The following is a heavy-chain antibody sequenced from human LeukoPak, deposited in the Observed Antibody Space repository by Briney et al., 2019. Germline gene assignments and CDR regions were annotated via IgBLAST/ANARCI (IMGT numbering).Heavy chain of an antibody. CDR2: INPNSGGT. CDR3: ARGLKGGYSGYDKYYFDY. J-gene: IGHJ4*02. D-gene: IGHD5-12*01. Sequence: ASVKVSCKASGYVYTSHWMHWVRQAPGQGLEWMGWINPNSGGTNYAQKFQGWVTMTRDTSISTAYMELSRLRSDDTAVYYCARGLKGGYSGYDKYYFDYWGQGTLVTVSS. CDR1: GYVYTSHW. V-gene: IGHV1-2*04.